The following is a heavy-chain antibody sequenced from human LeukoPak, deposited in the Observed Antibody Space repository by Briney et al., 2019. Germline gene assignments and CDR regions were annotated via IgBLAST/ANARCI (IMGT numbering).Heavy chain of an antibody. CDR2: IFHGGST. D-gene: IGHD3-10*01. CDR3: ERREDHGSGTVHFDY. Sequence: PSETLSLTCAVSGGSISSSNWRCWVRPPPGKRLEWFGIIFHGGSTNYKPSLKSRVTISIDRSKNQFSLNLSTMTAADTAVYYYERREDHGSGTVHFDYWGQGTLVTVSS. J-gene: IGHJ4*02. CDR1: GGSISSSNW. V-gene: IGHV4-4*02.